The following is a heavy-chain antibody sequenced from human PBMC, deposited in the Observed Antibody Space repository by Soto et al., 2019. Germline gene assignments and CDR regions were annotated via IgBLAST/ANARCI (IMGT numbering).Heavy chain of an antibody. V-gene: IGHV3-7*03. Sequence: GGSLRLSCGVSGFTFSDYWMSWVRQAPGKGLEWVDNIKEDGSENYYGDSVKGRFTISRDNAKNSLYLQMNSLRAEDTAVYYCAILRGSIFRKPLDYWGQGTLVTVSS. CDR3: AILRGSIFRKPLDY. D-gene: IGHD3-10*01. CDR1: GFTFSDYW. J-gene: IGHJ4*02. CDR2: IKEDGSEN.